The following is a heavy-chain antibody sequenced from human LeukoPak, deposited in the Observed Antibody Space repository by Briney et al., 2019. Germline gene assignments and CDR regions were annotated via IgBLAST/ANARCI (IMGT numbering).Heavy chain of an antibody. J-gene: IGHJ4*02. CDR3: ARGGQWLGLGNHY. Sequence: GGSLRLSCVASGFTFSDYWMSWVRQAPGKGLEWVAVIWYDGSNKYYADSVKGRFTISRDNSKNTLYLQMNSLRAEDTAVYYCARGGQWLGLGNHYWGQGTLVTVSS. CDR2: IWYDGSNK. V-gene: IGHV3-33*08. D-gene: IGHD6-19*01. CDR1: GFTFSDYW.